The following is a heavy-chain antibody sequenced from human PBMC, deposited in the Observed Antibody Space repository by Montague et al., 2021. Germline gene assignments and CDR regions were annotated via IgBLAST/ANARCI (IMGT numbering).Heavy chain of an antibody. CDR1: GFSFINDY. CDR2: ITLGGGRT. CDR3: ARSYDS. Sequence: SLRLSCAASGFSFINDYMRWDRRAPVNGLLLLSRITLGGGRTSFAYSVKGRLTTSRDNAKSRLYLQMNSLRVEDTAVYYCARSYDSWGQRALVTVSS. V-gene: IGHV3-74*01. J-gene: IGHJ4*02. D-gene: IGHD3-10*01.